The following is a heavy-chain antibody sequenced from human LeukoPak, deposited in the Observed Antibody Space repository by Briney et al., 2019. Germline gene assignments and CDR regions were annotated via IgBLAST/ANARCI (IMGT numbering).Heavy chain of an antibody. CDR2: VFHSGLT. CDR1: GGSISTTNW. D-gene: IGHD6-13*01. J-gene: IGHJ4*02. CDR3: ARDLPGYSSSYSDDY. Sequence: SSETLSLTCAVSGGSISTTNWWSWLRQSPGKGLEWIGEVFHSGLTNYNPSLRSRVTISIDISKKEFSLKMTSVTAADTAMYYCARDLPGYSSSYSDDYWGQGTLVTVSS. V-gene: IGHV4-4*02.